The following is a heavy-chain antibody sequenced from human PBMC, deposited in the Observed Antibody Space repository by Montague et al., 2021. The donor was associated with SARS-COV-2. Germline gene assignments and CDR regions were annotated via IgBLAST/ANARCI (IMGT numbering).Heavy chain of an antibody. J-gene: IGHJ6*02. CDR3: ARDPFYYDILTGYIYPAYYYYYGMDV. CDR1: GFTFSSYA. CDR2: ISYDGGNK. Sequence: SLRLSCAASGFTFSSYAMHWVRQAPGKGLEWVAVISYDGGNKYYADSVKGRFTISRDNSKNTLYLQMNSLRAGDTAVYYCARDPFYYDILTGYIYPAYYYYYGMDVWGQGTTVTVSS. V-gene: IGHV3-30-3*01. D-gene: IGHD3-9*01.